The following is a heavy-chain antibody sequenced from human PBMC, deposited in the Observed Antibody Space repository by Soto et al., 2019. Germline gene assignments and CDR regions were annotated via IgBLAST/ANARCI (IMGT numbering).Heavy chain of an antibody. CDR1: GGSISSYY. D-gene: IGHD3-3*01. CDR2: IYYSGST. J-gene: IGHJ5*02. Sequence: SETLSLTCTVSGGSISSYYWSWIRQPPGKGLEWIGYIYYSGSTNYNPSLKSRVTISVDTSKNQFSLKLSSVTAADTAVYYCARANYDFWSGYGRLYNWFDPWGQGTLVTVSS. V-gene: IGHV4-59*01. CDR3: ARANYDFWSGYGRLYNWFDP.